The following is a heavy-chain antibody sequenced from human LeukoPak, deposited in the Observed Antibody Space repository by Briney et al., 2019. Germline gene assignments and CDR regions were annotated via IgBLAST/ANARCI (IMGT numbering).Heavy chain of an antibody. CDR1: GGSFSGYY. V-gene: IGHV4-34*01. Sequence: PSETLSLTCAVYGGSFSGYYWSWIRQPPGKGLEWIGEINHSGSTIYNPSLKSRVTISVDTSKNQFSLKLSSVTAADTAVYYCARARWNVFDYWGQGTLVTVSS. CDR3: ARARWNVFDY. J-gene: IGHJ4*02. D-gene: IGHD1-1*01. CDR2: INHSGST.